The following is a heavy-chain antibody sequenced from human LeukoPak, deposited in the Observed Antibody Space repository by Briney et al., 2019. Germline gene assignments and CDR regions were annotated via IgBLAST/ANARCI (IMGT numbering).Heavy chain of an antibody. V-gene: IGHV1-69*05. J-gene: IGHJ3*02. CDR1: GGTFSSYA. CDR3: ARDMGYYDSSGSFSLDI. D-gene: IGHD3-22*01. CDR2: IIPIFGTA. Sequence: ASVKVSCKASGGTFSSYAISWVRQAPGQGLEWMGRIIPIFGTANYAQKFQGRVTITTDESTSTAYMELSRLRSEDTAVYYCARDMGYYDSSGSFSLDIWGQGTMVTVSS.